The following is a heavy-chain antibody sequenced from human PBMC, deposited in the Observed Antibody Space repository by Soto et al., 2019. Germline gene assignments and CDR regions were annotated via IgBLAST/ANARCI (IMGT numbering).Heavy chain of an antibody. CDR2: IIPIFGTA. Sequence: SVKVSCKASGGTFSSYAISWVRQAPGQGLEWMGGIIPIFGTANYAQKFQGRVTITADESTSTAYMELSSLRSEDTAVYYCAREVRYSSSPSGMDVWGQGTTVTVSS. D-gene: IGHD6-13*01. CDR3: AREVRYSSSPSGMDV. J-gene: IGHJ6*02. CDR1: GGTFSSYA. V-gene: IGHV1-69*01.